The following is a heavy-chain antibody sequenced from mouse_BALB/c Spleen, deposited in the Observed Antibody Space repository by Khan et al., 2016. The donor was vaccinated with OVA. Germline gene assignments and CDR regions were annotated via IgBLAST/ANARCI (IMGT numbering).Heavy chain of an antibody. CDR1: GYTFTNYG. J-gene: IGHJ3*01. CDR2: INTNTGEP. D-gene: IGHD1-1*01. Sequence: QSGPELKKPGETVKISCKASGYTFTNYGINWVKQAPGKGLKWMGWINTNTGEPTYAEEFKGRFAFSLETSASTAYLQLNNLKNEDTAEYFCAKGNYYGSNSWFAYWGQGTLVTVSA. CDR3: AKGNYYGSNSWFAY. V-gene: IGHV9-3*02.